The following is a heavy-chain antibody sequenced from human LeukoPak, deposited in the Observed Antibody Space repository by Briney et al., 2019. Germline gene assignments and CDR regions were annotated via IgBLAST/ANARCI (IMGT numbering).Heavy chain of an antibody. J-gene: IGHJ6*03. CDR2: IRYDGSNK. CDR3: ARLTAYGYYYMDV. V-gene: IGHV3-30*02. CDR1: GFTFSSYG. Sequence: GGPLRLSCAASGFTFSSYGMHCVRQAPGKGLERVAFIRYDGSNKYYADSVKGRFTIFRDNSKNTLYLQINSLRAEDTAVYYCARLTAYGYYYMDVWGKGTTVTVSS. D-gene: IGHD2-21*02.